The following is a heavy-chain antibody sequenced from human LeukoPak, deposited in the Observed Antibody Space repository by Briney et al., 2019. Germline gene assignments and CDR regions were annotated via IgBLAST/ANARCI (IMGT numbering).Heavy chain of an antibody. CDR2: ISSSGSYI. D-gene: IGHD1-26*01. CDR1: GFTFSSYS. CDR3: ARELRSGIYYFEY. J-gene: IGHJ4*02. V-gene: IGHV3-21*01. Sequence: PGGSLRLSCAASGFTFSSYSMNWVRQAPGKGLEWVSSISSSGSYIYNADSVKGRFTISRDNAKNSLYLQMNSLRAEDTAVYYCARELRSGIYYFEYWGQGTLVTVSS.